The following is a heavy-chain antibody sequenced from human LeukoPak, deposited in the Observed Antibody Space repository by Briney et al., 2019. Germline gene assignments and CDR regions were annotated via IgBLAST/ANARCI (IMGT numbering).Heavy chain of an antibody. J-gene: IGHJ6*02. CDR2: ISGSGGST. CDR1: GFTFSSYA. V-gene: IGHV3-23*01. CDR3: AKDRAYYYDSSGYYLDV. D-gene: IGHD3-22*01. Sequence: GASLRLSCAASGFTFSSYAMSWARQAPGKGLEWVSAISGSGGSTYYADSVKGRFTISRDNSKNTLYLQMNSLRAEDTAVYYCAKDRAYYYDSSGYYLDVWGQGTTVTVSS.